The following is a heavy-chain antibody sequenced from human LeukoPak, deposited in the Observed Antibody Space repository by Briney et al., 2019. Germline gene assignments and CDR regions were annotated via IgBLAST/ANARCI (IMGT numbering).Heavy chain of an antibody. CDR2: INHSGST. J-gene: IGHJ4*02. Sequence: SETLSLTCAVYGGSFSGYYWSWIRQPPGKGLEWIGEINHSGSTNYNPSLKSRVTISVDTSKNQFSLKLSSVTAADTAVYYCARGWVYGGYLFDYWGQGALVTVSS. CDR3: ARGWVYGGYLFDY. D-gene: IGHD5-12*01. V-gene: IGHV4-34*01. CDR1: GGSFSGYY.